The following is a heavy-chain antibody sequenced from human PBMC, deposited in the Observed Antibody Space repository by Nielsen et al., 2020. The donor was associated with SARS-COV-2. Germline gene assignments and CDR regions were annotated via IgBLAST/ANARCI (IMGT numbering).Heavy chain of an antibody. CDR3: ASQTNGDYGYFDL. Sequence: GSLRLSCTVSGGSISSYYWSWIRQPPGKGLEWIGYIYYSGSTNYNPSLKSRVTISVDTSKNQFSLKLSSVTAADTAVYYCASQTNGDYGYFDLWGRGTLVTVSS. D-gene: IGHD4-17*01. J-gene: IGHJ2*01. V-gene: IGHV4-59*08. CDR1: GGSISSYY. CDR2: IYYSGST.